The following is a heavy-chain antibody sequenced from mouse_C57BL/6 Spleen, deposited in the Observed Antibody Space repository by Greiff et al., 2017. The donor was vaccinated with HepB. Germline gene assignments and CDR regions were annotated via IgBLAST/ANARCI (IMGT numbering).Heavy chain of an antibody. CDR2: IYPGSGNT. CDR1: GYSFTSYY. Sequence: VQLQQSGPELVKPGASVKISCKASGYSFTSYYIHWVKQRPGQGLEWIGWIYPGSGNTKYNEKFKGKATLTADTSSSTAYMQLSSLTSEDSAVYYCAREGGRGFAYWGQGTLVTVSA. J-gene: IGHJ3*01. V-gene: IGHV1-66*01. CDR3: AREGGRGFAY.